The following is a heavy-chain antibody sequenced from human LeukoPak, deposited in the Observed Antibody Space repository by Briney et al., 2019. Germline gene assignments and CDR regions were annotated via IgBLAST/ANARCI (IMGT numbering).Heavy chain of an antibody. V-gene: IGHV4-59*01. D-gene: IGHD3-10*01. CDR2: IYYSGST. J-gene: IGHJ4*02. CDR3: ARSELLWFGGVNSGFDY. CDR1: GGSISPYY. Sequence: SETLSLTCTVSGGSISPYYWSWIRQPPGKGLEWIGYIYYSGSTNYNPSLKSRVTISVDTSKNQFSLKLSSVTAADTAVYYCARSELLWFGGVNSGFDYWGQGTLVTVSS.